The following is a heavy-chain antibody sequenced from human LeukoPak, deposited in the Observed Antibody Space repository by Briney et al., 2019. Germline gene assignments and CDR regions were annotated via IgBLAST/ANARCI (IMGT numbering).Heavy chain of an antibody. D-gene: IGHD6-19*01. CDR2: ISSSGSTI. Sequence: GGSLRLSCAASGFTFSSYEMNWVRQAPGKGLEWVSYISSSGSTIYYADSVKGQFTISRDNAKNSLYLQMNSLRAEDMAVYYCARVGWLGAFDIWGQGTMVTVSS. CDR1: GFTFSSYE. J-gene: IGHJ3*02. CDR3: ARVGWLGAFDI. V-gene: IGHV3-48*03.